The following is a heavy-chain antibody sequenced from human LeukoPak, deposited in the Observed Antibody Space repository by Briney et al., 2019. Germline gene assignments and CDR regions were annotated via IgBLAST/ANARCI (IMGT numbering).Heavy chain of an antibody. Sequence: SETLSLTCAVYGGSFSGYYWSWIRQPPGKGLEWIGEINHSGSTKYNASLESRLTISVDTCKNQFTLNPNSVTAADMAVYYCAKVYSSSSQDAFDVWGPGTMVTVSS. CDR1: GGSFSGYY. D-gene: IGHD6-6*01. CDR3: AKVYSSSSQDAFDV. CDR2: INHSGST. V-gene: IGHV4-34*01. J-gene: IGHJ3*01.